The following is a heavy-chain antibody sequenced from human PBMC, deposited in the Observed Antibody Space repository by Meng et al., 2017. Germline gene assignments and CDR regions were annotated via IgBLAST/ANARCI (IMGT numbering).Heavy chain of an antibody. CDR1: GYTFSSYG. CDR2: ISAYNGNT. Sequence: ASVKVSCKASGYTFSSYGISWVRQAPGQGLEWMGWISAYNGNTNYALTLQDRVTMTTDTSTATAYMELRSLRSDDTAVYYCARDTYHYGAGTSLYVVSSAMDVWGQGTTVTVSS. J-gene: IGHJ6*02. CDR3: ARDTYHYGAGTSLYVVSSAMDV. V-gene: IGHV1-18*01. D-gene: IGHD3-10*01.